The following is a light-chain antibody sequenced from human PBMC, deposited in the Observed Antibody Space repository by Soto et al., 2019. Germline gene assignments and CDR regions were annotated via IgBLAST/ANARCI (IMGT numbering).Light chain of an antibody. CDR1: SSDFGDFNY. Sequence: QSALTQPASVSGSPGQSITISCTGASSDFGDFNYVSWYQQHPGKVPKLIIYEVTSRPSGVSNRFSGSKSDNTASLTISGLQSEDEADYYCSSYTTSNTQVFGGGTQLTVL. CDR3: SSYTTSNTQV. CDR2: EVT. V-gene: IGLV2-14*01. J-gene: IGLJ2*01.